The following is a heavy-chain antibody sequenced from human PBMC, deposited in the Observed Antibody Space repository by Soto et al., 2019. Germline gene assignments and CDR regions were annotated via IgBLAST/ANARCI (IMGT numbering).Heavy chain of an antibody. Sequence: SETLSLTCIVSGGSISGHYWSWIRLPAGRRLQWVGRIYSSGTTNYNPSLKSRVRMSVDTDRNSFSLRLDSVTAADTAVYYCARNFDIAATGTAFDSWGRGVLVTVSS. V-gene: IGHV4-4*07. J-gene: IGHJ4*02. CDR2: IYSSGTT. CDR1: GGSISGHY. CDR3: ARNFDIAATGTAFDS. D-gene: IGHD6-13*01.